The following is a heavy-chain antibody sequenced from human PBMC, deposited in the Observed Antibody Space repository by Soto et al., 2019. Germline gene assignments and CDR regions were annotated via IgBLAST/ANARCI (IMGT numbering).Heavy chain of an antibody. CDR2: IYYSGST. CDR3: ASDLRWRDDFWSATRADYFDY. CDR1: GGSISSSSYY. V-gene: IGHV4-39*01. J-gene: IGHJ4*02. Sequence: SETLSLTCTVSGGSISSSSYYWGWIRQPPGKGLEWIGSIYYSGSTYYNPSLKSRVTISVDTSKNQFSLKLSSVTAADTAVYYCASDLRWRDDFWSATRADYFDYWGQGTLVTVSS. D-gene: IGHD3-3*01.